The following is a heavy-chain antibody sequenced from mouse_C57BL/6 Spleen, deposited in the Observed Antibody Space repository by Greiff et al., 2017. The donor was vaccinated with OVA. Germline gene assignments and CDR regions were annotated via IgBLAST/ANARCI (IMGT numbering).Heavy chain of an antibody. Sequence: EVKLQESGPGLVKPSQSLSLTCSVTGYSITSGYYWNWIRQFPGNKLEWMGYISYDGGNNYNPSLKNRISITRDTSKNQFFLKLNSVTTEDTATYYCARGVYDGGMDYWGQGTSVTVSS. J-gene: IGHJ4*01. CDR3: ARGVYDGGMDY. CDR1: GYSITSGYY. V-gene: IGHV3-6*01. CDR2: ISYDGGN. D-gene: IGHD2-3*01.